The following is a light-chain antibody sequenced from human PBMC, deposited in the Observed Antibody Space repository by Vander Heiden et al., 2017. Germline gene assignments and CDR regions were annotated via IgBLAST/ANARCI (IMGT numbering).Light chain of an antibody. J-gene: IGKJ5*01. CDR1: LSITDY. V-gene: IGKV1-39*01. Sequence: DIQMTQSPSSLSASVGDRVTITCRASLSITDYLNWYQQKPGKAPKLLIYAASSLQSGVPSRFSGSGSGADFTLIISSLQPEDFATYYCQQSDRTPITFGQGTRLEIK. CDR2: AAS. CDR3: QQSDRTPIT.